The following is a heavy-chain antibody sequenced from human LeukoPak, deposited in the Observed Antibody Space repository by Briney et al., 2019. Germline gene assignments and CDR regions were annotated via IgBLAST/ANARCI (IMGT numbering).Heavy chain of an antibody. CDR2: INPSCGST. CDR3: ARPGSSGTYFDY. J-gene: IGHJ4*02. Sequence: ASVKVSCKSSGYTFTSYYMDWVRQAPGQGLEWMGIINPSCGSTSYAQKFQGRVTMTRDTSTSTVYMELSSLRSEDTAVYYCARPGSSGTYFDYWGQGTLVTVSS. D-gene: IGHD3-10*01. CDR1: GYTFTSYY. V-gene: IGHV1-46*01.